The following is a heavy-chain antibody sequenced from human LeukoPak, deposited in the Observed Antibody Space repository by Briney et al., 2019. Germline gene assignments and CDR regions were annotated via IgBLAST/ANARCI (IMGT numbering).Heavy chain of an antibody. Sequence: ASVRVSCKASGYTFTGYYMHWVRQAPGQGLEWMAWIHPNSGVTKYAQKFQGRVTMTRDTSISTAYMDQSSLTSDDTAIYYCARGRASSDNDQENLNDNWGQGTLVTVSS. CDR3: ARGRASSDNDQENLNDN. D-gene: IGHD5-12*01. J-gene: IGHJ4*02. CDR2: IHPNSGVT. V-gene: IGHV1-2*02. CDR1: GYTFTGYY.